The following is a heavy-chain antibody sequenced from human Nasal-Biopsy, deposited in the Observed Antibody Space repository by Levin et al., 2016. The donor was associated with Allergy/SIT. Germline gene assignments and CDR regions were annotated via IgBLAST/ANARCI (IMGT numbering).Heavy chain of an antibody. CDR1: GFTFGHYA. V-gene: IGHV3-49*03. D-gene: IGHD3-10*01. J-gene: IGHJ4*02. Sequence: GESLKISCTASGFTFGHYALSWFRQAPGKGLEWVGFIRTKPYGGTTEYAASVKGRFTISRDDSKSIAYLQMNSLKTEDTAVYYCTRAGGFLQFGELFFDYWGQGTLVTLSS. CDR3: TRAGGFLQFGELFFDY. CDR2: IRTKPYGGTT.